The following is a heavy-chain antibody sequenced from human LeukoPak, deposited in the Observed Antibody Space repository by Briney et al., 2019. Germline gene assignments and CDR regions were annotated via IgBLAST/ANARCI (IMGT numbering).Heavy chain of an antibody. D-gene: IGHD6-19*01. V-gene: IGHV4-30-2*01. CDR3: ARFVAVADYYFDY. Sequence: PSETLSLTCAVSGGSISSGGYSWSWIRQPPGKGLEWIGYIYHSGSTYYNPSLKSRVTISVDRSKNQFSLKLSSVTAADTAGYFCARFVAVADYYFDYWGQGTLVTVSS. J-gene: IGHJ4*02. CDR2: IYHSGST. CDR1: GGSISSGGYS.